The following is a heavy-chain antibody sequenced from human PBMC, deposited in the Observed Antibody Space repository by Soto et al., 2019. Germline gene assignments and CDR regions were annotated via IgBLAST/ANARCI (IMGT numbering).Heavy chain of an antibody. V-gene: IGHV3-7*01. CDR3: VCGGNFFIY. Sequence: EVQLVESGGGLVQPGGSLRLSCAASGFTFSTYWMTWVRQPPGKGLEWVANMDQDGSETYYVDSVRGRFTVSRDNAKNSLYLQMNILRVEDTAVYYCVCGGNFFIYWGQGTLVTVSP. CDR2: MDQDGSET. CDR1: GFTFSTYW. J-gene: IGHJ4*02. D-gene: IGHD3-16*01.